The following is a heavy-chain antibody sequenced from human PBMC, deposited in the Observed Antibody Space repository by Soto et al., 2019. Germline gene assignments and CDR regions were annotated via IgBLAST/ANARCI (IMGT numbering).Heavy chain of an antibody. D-gene: IGHD3-22*01. CDR3: ARSEYYNDSSGYQTGYFDY. CDR2: IYYSGST. J-gene: IGHJ4*02. Sequence: SETLSLTCTVSGGSVSSGSYYWSWIRQPPGKGLEWIGYIYYSGSTNYNPSLKSRVTISVDTSKNQFSLKLSSVTAADTAVYYCARSEYYNDSSGYQTGYFDYRGQGTLVTVSS. CDR1: GGSVSSGSYY. V-gene: IGHV4-61*01.